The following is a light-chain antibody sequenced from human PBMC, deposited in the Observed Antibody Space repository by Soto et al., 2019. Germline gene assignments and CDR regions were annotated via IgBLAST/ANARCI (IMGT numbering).Light chain of an antibody. CDR3: SSYTGSSTYV. CDR2: HVT. CDR1: SSDVGGYNY. J-gene: IGLJ1*01. V-gene: IGLV2-14*01. Sequence: QSALTQPASVSGSPGQSITISCTGTSSDVGGYNYVSWYQQHPGKVPKLMIYHVTNRPSGVSNRFSGSKSGNTASLTISGLQAEDEADYYCSSYTGSSTYVFGTGTQLTVL.